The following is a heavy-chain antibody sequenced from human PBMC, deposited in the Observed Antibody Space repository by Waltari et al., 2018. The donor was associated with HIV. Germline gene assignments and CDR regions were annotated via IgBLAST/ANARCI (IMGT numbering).Heavy chain of an antibody. V-gene: IGHV1-18*01. CDR2: ISGYNANT. CDR1: GYTFTIYG. Sequence: QVHLVQSGAEVKMPGASVRVSCKTSGYTFTIYGVSWVRKAPGQGLEWLGWISGYNANTNYAQRLQGRVTLTTDTSTSTAYMELRSLRSDDTAVYYCARGLGGSYYYGVDVWGQGTTVTVS. CDR3: ARGLGGSYYYGVDV. J-gene: IGHJ6*02.